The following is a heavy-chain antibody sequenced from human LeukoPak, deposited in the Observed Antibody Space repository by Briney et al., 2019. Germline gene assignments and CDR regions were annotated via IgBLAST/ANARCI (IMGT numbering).Heavy chain of an antibody. D-gene: IGHD3-10*01. CDR1: GYTFTSYY. V-gene: IGHV1-46*01. Sequence: ASVKVSCKASGYTFTSYYMHWVRQAPGQGLEWMGIINPSGGSTSYAQKFQGRVTMTRDTSTSTVYMELSSLRSEDTAVYYCARDVVGNYYGSGSYYASWGQGTLSPSPQ. J-gene: IGHJ4*02. CDR2: INPSGGST. CDR3: ARDVVGNYYGSGSYYAS.